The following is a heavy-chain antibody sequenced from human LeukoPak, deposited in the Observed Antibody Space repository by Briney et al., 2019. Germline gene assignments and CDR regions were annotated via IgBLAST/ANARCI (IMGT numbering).Heavy chain of an antibody. CDR2: INPNSGGT. CDR1: GYTFTGYY. D-gene: IGHD6-6*01. J-gene: IGHJ4*02. CDR3: ARSAAARRPNFDY. Sequence: GASVKVSCKASGYTFTGYYMHWVRQAPGQGLEWMGWINPNSGGTNYAQKFQGRVTMTRDTSISTAYMELSRLRSDDTAVYYCARSAAARRPNFDYWGQGTLVTVSS. V-gene: IGHV1-2*02.